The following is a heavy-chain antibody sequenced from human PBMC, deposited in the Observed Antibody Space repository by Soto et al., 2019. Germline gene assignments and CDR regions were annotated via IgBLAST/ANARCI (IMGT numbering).Heavy chain of an antibody. J-gene: IGHJ4*02. CDR1: GGSIDSTAYS. V-gene: IGHV4-30-2*01. Sequence: QLHLQESGSRLVKPSETLSLTCAVSGGSIDSTAYSLSWIRQPPGKGLEWIGYVSHRGTAYSIPSLKGRLTLSMARSHTQFSLTLTSVTAADSAVYYCARIHWSQSSLDYWGRGILVTVSS. CDR2: VSHRGTA. D-gene: IGHD6-19*01. CDR3: ARIHWSQSSLDY.